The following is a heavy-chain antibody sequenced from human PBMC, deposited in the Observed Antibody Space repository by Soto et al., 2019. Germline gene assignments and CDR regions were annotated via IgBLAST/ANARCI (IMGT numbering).Heavy chain of an antibody. D-gene: IGHD2-2*02. Sequence: GGSLRLSCAASGFTFSSYGMHWVRQAPGKGLEWVAVIWYDGSNKYYADSVKGRFTISRDNSKNTLYLQMNSLRAEDTAVYYWARARAGYCSSTSCYTGGGFNYWGQGTLVTASS. CDR3: ARARAGYCSSTSCYTGGGFNY. J-gene: IGHJ4*02. CDR2: IWYDGSNK. CDR1: GFTFSSYG. V-gene: IGHV3-33*01.